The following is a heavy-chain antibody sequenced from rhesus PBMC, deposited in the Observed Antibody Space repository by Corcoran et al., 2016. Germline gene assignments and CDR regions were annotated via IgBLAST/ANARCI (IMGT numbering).Heavy chain of an antibody. CDR2: ISNGVGRT. D-gene: IGHD6-25*01. CDR3: WRLYSGSGNVRDY. V-gene: IGHV3S5*01. CDR1: GFTFSSYG. J-gene: IGHJ4*01. Sequence: EVQLVESGGGLVQPGGSLRLSCAASGFTFSSYGMSWVRQAPGKGLVWVSYISNGVGRTYYARSGKGRLNIYKDKSKNTLSLKMDSLRAEDTAVYDCWRLYSGSGNVRDYWGQGVLVTVSS.